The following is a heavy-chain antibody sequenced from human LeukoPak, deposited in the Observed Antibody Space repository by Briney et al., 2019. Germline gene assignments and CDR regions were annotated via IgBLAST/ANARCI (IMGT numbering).Heavy chain of an antibody. Sequence: DSVKGRFTISRDNAKNSLYLQMNSLRAEDTAVYYCARGLDCRSISYPFEYWGQGTLVTVSS. J-gene: IGHJ4*02. V-gene: IGHV3-7*01. D-gene: IGHD2-2*01. CDR3: ARGLDCRSISYPFEY.